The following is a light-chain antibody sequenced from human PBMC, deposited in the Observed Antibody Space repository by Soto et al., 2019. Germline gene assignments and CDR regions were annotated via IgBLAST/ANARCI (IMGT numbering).Light chain of an antibody. CDR2: GAS. Sequence: EIVMTQSPATLSVSPGERATLSCRASQSVGSDLAWYQQKPGQAPRLVIYGASSRATGIPDRFSGSGSGTDFTLTISRLEPEDFAVYYYHQYGSSPHTFGQGTRLEIK. V-gene: IGKV3-20*01. CDR1: QSVGSD. CDR3: HQYGSSPHT. J-gene: IGKJ5*01.